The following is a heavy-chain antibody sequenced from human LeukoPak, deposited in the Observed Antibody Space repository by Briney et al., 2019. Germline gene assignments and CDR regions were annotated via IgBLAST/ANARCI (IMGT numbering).Heavy chain of an antibody. D-gene: IGHD6-19*01. Sequence: GWSLRVSCAASGFTFSSYSMNWVRQAPGKGLEWVSSISSSSSYIYYADSVEGRFTISRDNAKNSLYLQMNSLRAEDTAVYYCARVRIAVAGVFDYWGQGTLVTVSS. CDR3: ARVRIAVAGVFDY. J-gene: IGHJ4*02. V-gene: IGHV3-21*01. CDR1: GFTFSSYS. CDR2: ISSSSSYI.